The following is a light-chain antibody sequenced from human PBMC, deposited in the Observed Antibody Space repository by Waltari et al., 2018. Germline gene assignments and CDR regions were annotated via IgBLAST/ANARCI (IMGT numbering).Light chain of an antibody. CDR3: SSYRRSDIVV. V-gene: IGLV2-14*03. Sequence: QSALTQPASVSWSPGQSITISCTGTSSDVGGYNYVSWYQHHPGKAPKIMIYDVNDRPSGVSNRFSGSKSGNTASLTISGLQAEDEADYYCSSYRRSDIVVFGGGTKLTVL. J-gene: IGLJ2*01. CDR1: SSDVGGYNY. CDR2: DVN.